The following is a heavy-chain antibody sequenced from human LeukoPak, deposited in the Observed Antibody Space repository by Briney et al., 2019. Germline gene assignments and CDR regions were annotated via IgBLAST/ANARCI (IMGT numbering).Heavy chain of an antibody. CDR1: GFTFSDYY. CDR2: ISSSGSTI. CDR3: ARARIQLWLGFYDY. D-gene: IGHD5-18*01. Sequence: GGSLRLSCAASGFTFSDYYMSWIRQAPGKGLEWVSYISSSGSTIYYADSVKGRFTISRDNAKNSPYLQMNSLRAEDTAVYYCARARIQLWLGFYDYWGQGTLVTVSS. J-gene: IGHJ4*02. V-gene: IGHV3-11*04.